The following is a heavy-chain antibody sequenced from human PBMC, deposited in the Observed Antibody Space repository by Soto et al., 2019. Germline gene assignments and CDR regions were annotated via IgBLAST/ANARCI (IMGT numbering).Heavy chain of an antibody. D-gene: IGHD4-17*01. CDR1: GYTFTTYY. CDR2: INPSGGST. J-gene: IGHJ5*02. V-gene: IGHV1-46*01. CDR3: ARVVVPTTATTSNWFDP. Sequence: ASVKVSCKASGYTFTTYYLHWVRLAPGQGLEWMGIINPSGGSTNYAQRFQGRVTMTSDTSTSTVYMELSSLRADDTAVYYCARVVVPTTATTSNWFDPWGQGTLVTVSS.